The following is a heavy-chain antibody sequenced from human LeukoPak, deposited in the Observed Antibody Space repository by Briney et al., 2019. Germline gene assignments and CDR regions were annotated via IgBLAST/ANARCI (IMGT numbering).Heavy chain of an antibody. Sequence: GGSLRLSCAATGFTFNHYGMHWVRQAPAKGLEWVAVIWSDGTNTYYSDSVKGRFTISRVDSEKTVYLQMKSLRPDDSGVYYCARDAQRGFDYSNSLQYWGQGTPVTVST. J-gene: IGHJ4*02. V-gene: IGHV3-33*01. CDR1: GFTFNHYG. CDR3: ARDAQRGFDYSNSLQY. D-gene: IGHD4-11*01. CDR2: IWSDGTNT.